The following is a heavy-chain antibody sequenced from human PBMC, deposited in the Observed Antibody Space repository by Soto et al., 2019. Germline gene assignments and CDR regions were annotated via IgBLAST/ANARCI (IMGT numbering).Heavy chain of an antibody. V-gene: IGHV3-72*01. CDR3: IRSMSLATYWYFDL. Sequence: EVQLVESGGGLVQPGGSLRLSCAASGFSLSDYYVDWVRQAPGKGLEWVARTRNKAKGYTTEYAASVKGRFTISGDESQNSLYLQMNSLKSEDSAVYWCIRSMSLATYWYFDLWGRGTQVTVSS. CDR2: TRNKAKGYTT. J-gene: IGHJ2*01. CDR1: GFSLSDYY. D-gene: IGHD5-12*01.